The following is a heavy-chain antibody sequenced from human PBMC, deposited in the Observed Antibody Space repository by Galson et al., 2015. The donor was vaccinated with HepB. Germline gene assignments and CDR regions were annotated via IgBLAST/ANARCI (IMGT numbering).Heavy chain of an antibody. CDR1: GFTFSGSA. J-gene: IGHJ4*02. D-gene: IGHD4-23*01. Sequence: SLRLSCAASGFTFSGSAMHWVRQASGQGLEWVGRIRSKANSYATAYAASVKGRFTISRDDSKSTAYLQMNSLKTEDTAVYYCTPEDYGGNILYWGQGTLVTVSS. CDR3: TPEDYGGNILY. CDR2: IRSKANSYAT. V-gene: IGHV3-73*01.